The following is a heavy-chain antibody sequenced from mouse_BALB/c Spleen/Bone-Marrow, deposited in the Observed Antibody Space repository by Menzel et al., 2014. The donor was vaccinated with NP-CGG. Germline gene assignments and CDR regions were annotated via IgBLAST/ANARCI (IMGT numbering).Heavy chain of an antibody. CDR1: GYTFTNYW. CDR3: ARKGYGNYHYYAMDY. V-gene: IGHV1-7*01. J-gene: IGHJ4*01. CDR2: INPSTGYT. D-gene: IGHD2-1*01. Sequence: VQLQQSGAELAKPGASVKMSCKASGYTFTNYWMHWIKQRPGQGLEWIGYINPSTGYTEYNQKFKDKATLTADKSSGTAYMQLSSLTSEDSAVYYCARKGYGNYHYYAMDYWGQGTSVTVSS.